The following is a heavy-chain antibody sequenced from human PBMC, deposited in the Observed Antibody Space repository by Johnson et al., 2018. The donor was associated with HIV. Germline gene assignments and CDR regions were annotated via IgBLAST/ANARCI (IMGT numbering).Heavy chain of an antibody. J-gene: IGHJ3*02. CDR1: GFSFDNNG. D-gene: IGHD3-3*01. CDR2: INWNGGST. CDR3: ARVTIFGVTKVDAFDI. V-gene: IGHV3-20*04. Sequence: MQLVESGGGVVRPGGSLRLSCAASGFSFDNNGMTWVRQAPGKGLEWVSGINWNGGSTDYVDSVKGRFTISRDNAKNPLYLQMNSLRAEDTALYYCARVTIFGVTKVDAFDIWGQGTMVTVSS.